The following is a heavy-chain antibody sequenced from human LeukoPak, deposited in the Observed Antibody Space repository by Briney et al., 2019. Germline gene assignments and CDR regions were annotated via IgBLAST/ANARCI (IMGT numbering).Heavy chain of an antibody. J-gene: IGHJ4*02. CDR1: GCTLSNYY. CDR3: ARAVGDSGYGRYFDY. V-gene: IGHV4-59*01. D-gene: IGHD5-12*01. CDR2: VYNTGST. Sequence: SETLSLTCTVSGCTLSNYYWSWVRQPPGKGLEWIGNVYNTGSTNYNPTLESRGTMSVDTSKTHFSLRLSSVTAADTVVYYCARAVGDSGYGRYFDYWGQGTLVTVSS.